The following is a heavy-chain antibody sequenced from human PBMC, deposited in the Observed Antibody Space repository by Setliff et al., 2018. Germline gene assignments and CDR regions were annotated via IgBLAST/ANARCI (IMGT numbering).Heavy chain of an antibody. V-gene: IGHV3-7*03. J-gene: IGHJ1*01. Sequence: GGSLRLSCEASGFTFSSRWMSWVRQAPGKGLEWVANIKQDGSVKYYVDSVKGRFTISRDNAKNSLYLQMDSLRAEDTAVYYCASDHGELGQERRTHFFRHWGQGTLVTVSS. CDR2: IKQDGSVK. D-gene: IGHD1-1*01. CDR1: GFTFSSRW. CDR3: ASDHGELGQERRTHFFRH.